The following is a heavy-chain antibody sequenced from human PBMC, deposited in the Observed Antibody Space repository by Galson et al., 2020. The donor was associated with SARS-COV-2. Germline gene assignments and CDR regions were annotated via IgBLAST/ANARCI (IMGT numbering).Heavy chain of an antibody. CDR1: GFTFSSYW. V-gene: IGHV3-74*01. Sequence: ALHGESLKISCAVSGFTFSSYWMHWVRQAPGKGLLWVSRIYSEGSSTSYADSVKGRFTIFGDNAKNTLYLQMNSLRAEDTAVYYCARGDMGNDYFDYWGQGTLVTVSS. J-gene: IGHJ4*02. CDR3: ARGDMGNDYFDY. CDR2: IYSEGSST. D-gene: IGHD7-27*01.